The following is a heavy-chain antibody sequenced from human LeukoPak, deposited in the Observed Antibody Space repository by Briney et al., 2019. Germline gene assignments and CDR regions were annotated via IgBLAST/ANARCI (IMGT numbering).Heavy chain of an antibody. CDR2: MNPNSGNT. CDR3: ARGLLQWLVYYYYMDV. D-gene: IGHD6-19*01. J-gene: IGHJ6*03. V-gene: IGHV1-8*01. Sequence: PGASVKVSCKASGYTFTSYDINWVRQATGQGLEWMGWMNPNSGNTGYAQKFQGRVTMTRNTSISTAYMELSSLRSEDTAVYYCARGLLQWLVYYYYMDVWGKGTTVTVSS. CDR1: GYTFTSYD.